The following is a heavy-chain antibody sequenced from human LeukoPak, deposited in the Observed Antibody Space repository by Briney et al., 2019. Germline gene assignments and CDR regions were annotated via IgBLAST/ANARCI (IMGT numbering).Heavy chain of an antibody. CDR2: ISWNSGSI. Sequence: GWSLRLSCAASGFTFDAYAMHWIRQAPGKGLEWVSGISWNSGSIGYADSVKGRFTISRDNAKNSLYLQMNSLRAEDTALYYCARDGAATIPIGMDVWGQGTTVIVSS. J-gene: IGHJ6*02. D-gene: IGHD5-12*01. CDR1: GFTFDAYA. V-gene: IGHV3-9*01. CDR3: ARDGAATIPIGMDV.